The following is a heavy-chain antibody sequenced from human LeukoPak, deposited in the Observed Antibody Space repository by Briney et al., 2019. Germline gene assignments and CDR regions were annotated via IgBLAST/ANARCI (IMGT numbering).Heavy chain of an antibody. J-gene: IGHJ4*02. Sequence: SQTLSLTCAISGDSVSSNGAAWNWIRQSPSRGLEWLGRTFYRSKWYNDYAVPVRGRITINPDTSKNQFSLQLNSVTPEDTAVYYCARDFGTVTPFEYWGQGTLVTVSS. D-gene: IGHD4-17*01. CDR3: ARDFGTVTPFEY. CDR1: GDSVSSNGAA. V-gene: IGHV6-1*01. CDR2: TFYRSKWYN.